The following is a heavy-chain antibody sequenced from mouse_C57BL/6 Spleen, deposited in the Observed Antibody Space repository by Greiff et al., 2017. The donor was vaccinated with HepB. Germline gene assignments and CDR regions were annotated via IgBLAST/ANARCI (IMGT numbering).Heavy chain of an antibody. J-gene: IGHJ2*01. D-gene: IGHD1-1*01. CDR2: IHPNSGST. Sequence: QVQLKQPGAELVKPGASVKLSCKASGYTFTSYWMHWVKQRPGQGLEWIGMIHPNSGSTNYNEKFKSKATLTVDKSSSTAYMQLSSLTSEDSAVYYCASPYGSSFPDYWGQGTTLTVSS. V-gene: IGHV1-64*01. CDR1: GYTFTSYW. CDR3: ASPYGSSFPDY.